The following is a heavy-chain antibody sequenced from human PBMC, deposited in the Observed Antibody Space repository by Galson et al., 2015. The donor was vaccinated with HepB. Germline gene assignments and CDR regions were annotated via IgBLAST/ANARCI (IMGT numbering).Heavy chain of an antibody. CDR2: IWYDGSNK. J-gene: IGHJ4*02. CDR1: GFTFSSYG. D-gene: IGHD6-19*01. CDR3: AREGIAVAVDY. Sequence: SLRLSCAASGFTFSSYGMHWVRQAPGKGLEWVAVIWYDGSNKYYADSVKGRFTISRDNSKSTLYLQMNSLRAEDTAVYYCAREGIAVAVDYWGQGTLVTVSS. V-gene: IGHV3-33*01.